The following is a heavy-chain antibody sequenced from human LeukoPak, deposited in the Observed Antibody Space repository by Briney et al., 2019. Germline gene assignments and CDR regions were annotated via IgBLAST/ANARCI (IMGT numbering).Heavy chain of an antibody. D-gene: IGHD4-17*01. Sequence: SQTLSLTCAVSGGSISSGGYSWSWIRQYPGKGLEWIGYIDYSGSTYYNSSLQSRVTISIDTSKNQFSLMLTSVTAADTAIYYCARESIPGDYRWGQGTLVTVSS. CDR2: IDYSGST. CDR1: GGSISSGGYS. J-gene: IGHJ4*02. CDR3: ARESIPGDYR. V-gene: IGHV4-31*11.